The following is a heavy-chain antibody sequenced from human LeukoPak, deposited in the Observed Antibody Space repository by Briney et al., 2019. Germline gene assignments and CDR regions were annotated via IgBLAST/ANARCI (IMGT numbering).Heavy chain of an antibody. CDR3: VRRGSNYPYYMDV. CDR2: ISASGRNT. CDR1: GFTFSSYA. J-gene: IGHJ6*03. Sequence: PGGSLRLSCAASGFTFSSYAMSWVRQAPGKGLEWVSVISASGRNTYYSESAKGQFTISGDNSKNTLYLQMSSLRAEDTAVYYCVRRGSNYPYYMDVWGKGTTVTVSS. V-gene: IGHV3-23*01.